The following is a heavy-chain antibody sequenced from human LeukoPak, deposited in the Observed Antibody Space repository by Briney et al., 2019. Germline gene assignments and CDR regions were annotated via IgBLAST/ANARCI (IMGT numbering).Heavy chain of an antibody. CDR2: INPSGGSI. Sequence: ASVKASCKASGYTFTTYYMHWVRQAPGQGLEWMGIINPSGGSITYAQRFQGRVTMARDTSTGTVYMELSSLRSEDTAVYYCARAWPKGGFYFDYWGQGTLVTVSS. CDR3: ARAWPKGGFYFDY. V-gene: IGHV1-46*01. CDR1: GYTFTTYY. J-gene: IGHJ4*02. D-gene: IGHD3-16*01.